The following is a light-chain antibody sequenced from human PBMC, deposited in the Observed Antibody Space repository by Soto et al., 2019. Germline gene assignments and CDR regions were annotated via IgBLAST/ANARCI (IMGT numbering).Light chain of an antibody. CDR3: QQYDSSRT. Sequence: EIVLTQSPGTLSLSPGERVTLSCRASQSVDSRFLAWYQQKPGQAPRLLVYGASIRDTGIPDRFSGSGSGTDFTLSIRRLEPEDFAVYYCQQYDSSRTFGQGTKVEMK. V-gene: IGKV3-20*01. CDR2: GAS. J-gene: IGKJ1*01. CDR1: QSVDSRF.